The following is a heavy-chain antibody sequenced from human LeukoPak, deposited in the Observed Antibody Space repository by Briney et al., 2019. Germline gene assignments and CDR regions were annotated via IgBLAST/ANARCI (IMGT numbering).Heavy chain of an antibody. Sequence: PGGSLRLSCAASGFTFSSYSMNWVRQAPGKGPEWVSYISSSSSTIYYADSVKGRFTISRDNAKNSLYLQMNSLRAEDTAVYYCARDHAGSGSYYSTVRREFDPWGQGTLVTVSS. CDR1: GFTFSSYS. V-gene: IGHV3-48*04. J-gene: IGHJ5*02. D-gene: IGHD3-10*01. CDR2: ISSSSSTI. CDR3: ARDHAGSGSYYSTVRREFDP.